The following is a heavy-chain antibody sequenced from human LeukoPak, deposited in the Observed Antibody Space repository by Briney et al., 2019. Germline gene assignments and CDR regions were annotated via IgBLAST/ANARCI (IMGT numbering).Heavy chain of an antibody. CDR1: GYTFTSYG. V-gene: IGHV1-18*01. CDR2: ISAYNGNT. D-gene: IGHD3-22*01. Sequence: ASVKVSCKASGYTFTSYGISWVRQAPGQGLEWMGWISAYNGNTNYAQKLQGRVTMTTDTSTSTAYMELRSLRSDDTAVYYCARDRPYYDSSGYYSGFDYWGQGTLVTVSS. J-gene: IGHJ4*02. CDR3: ARDRPYYDSSGYYSGFDY.